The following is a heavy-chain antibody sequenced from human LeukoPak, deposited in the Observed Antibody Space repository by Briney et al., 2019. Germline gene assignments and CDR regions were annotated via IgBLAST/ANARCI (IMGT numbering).Heavy chain of an antibody. J-gene: IGHJ4*02. Sequence: GGSLRLSCAASGFTFRSYLMAWVRQAPGKGLEWVSSITTGGDTTNYPDSVKGRFTISRDNSKNTLYLQMSSLRAEDTAVYYCAKSREQPWNFDAWGQGTLATVSS. CDR1: GFTFRSYL. V-gene: IGHV3-23*01. D-gene: IGHD5-18*01. CDR2: ITTGGDTT. CDR3: AKSREQPWNFDA.